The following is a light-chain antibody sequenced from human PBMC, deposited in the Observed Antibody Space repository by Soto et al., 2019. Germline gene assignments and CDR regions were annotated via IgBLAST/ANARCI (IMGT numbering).Light chain of an antibody. J-gene: IGKJ1*01. CDR2: GAS. V-gene: IGKV3-20*01. CDR3: QQYGSSPRT. Sequence: EIVLTQSPGTLSLSPGERATLSCRASQSVSSSYLAWYQQKAGQAPRLLIHGASSRATGIPDRFSGSGSGTDFTLSISRLEPEDFAVYYCQQYGSSPRTFGQGTKVEI. CDR1: QSVSSSY.